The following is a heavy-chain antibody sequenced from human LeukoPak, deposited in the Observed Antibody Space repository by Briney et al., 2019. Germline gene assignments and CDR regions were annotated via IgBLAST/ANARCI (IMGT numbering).Heavy chain of an antibody. CDR1: GYTFTSYY. V-gene: IGHV1-46*01. J-gene: IGHJ6*03. Sequence: ASVKVSCKASGYTFTSYYMHWVRQAPGQGLEWMGIINPSGGSTSYAQKFQGRVTMTRDTSTSTVYMELSSLRSEDTAVYYCARGQVDTLYYYYYMDVWGKGTTVTVSS. D-gene: IGHD5-18*01. CDR3: ARGQVDTLYYYYYMDV. CDR2: INPSGGST.